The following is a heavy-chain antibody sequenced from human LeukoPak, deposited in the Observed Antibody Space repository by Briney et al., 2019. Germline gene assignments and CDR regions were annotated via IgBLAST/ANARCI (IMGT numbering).Heavy chain of an antibody. J-gene: IGHJ3*02. V-gene: IGHV4-59*01. CDR3: ARGSLGYSSSWYYRIDAFDI. D-gene: IGHD6-13*01. Sequence: SETLSLIRTVSGDSLRSYYWSWIRQPPGKGLEWVGYIYYSGSTNYSPSLKIRGTISVDTSKDQFSLKLSSVTAADTAVYYCARGSLGYSSSWYYRIDAFDIWGQGTMVTVSS. CDR1: GDSLRSYY. CDR2: IYYSGST.